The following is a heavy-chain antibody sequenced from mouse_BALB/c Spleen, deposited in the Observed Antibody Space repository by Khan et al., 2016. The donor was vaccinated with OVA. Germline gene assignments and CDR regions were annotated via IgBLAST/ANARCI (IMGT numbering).Heavy chain of an antibody. Sequence: QVQLQQSGPELVKPGASVKMSCKASGYTFTDYVMNWVKQRTGQGLEWIGQIYPGSDSTYYNEKFKGKATLTADRSSSTAYMQLSSLTSEDSAVYFCARAGWDGFAYWGQGTLVTVSA. D-gene: IGHD4-1*01. CDR2: IYPGSDST. CDR1: GYTFTDYV. J-gene: IGHJ3*01. CDR3: ARAGWDGFAY. V-gene: IGHV1-77*01.